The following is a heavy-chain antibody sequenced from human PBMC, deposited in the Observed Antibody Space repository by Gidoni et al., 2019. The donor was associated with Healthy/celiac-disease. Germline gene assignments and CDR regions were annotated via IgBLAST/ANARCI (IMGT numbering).Heavy chain of an antibody. V-gene: IGHV3-30*18. CDR3: AKVPGRHCTNGVCSTINYFDY. Sequence: QVQLVESGGGVVQPGGSLRPACAPSGFPFSRYGLHWVRQAPGKGLEWVAVISDDGSNKYYADSVKGRFTIYRDNSKNTLYLQMNSLRAEDTAVYYCAKVPGRHCTNGVCSTINYFDYWGQGTLVTVSS. D-gene: IGHD2-8*01. CDR2: ISDDGSNK. J-gene: IGHJ4*02. CDR1: GFPFSRYG.